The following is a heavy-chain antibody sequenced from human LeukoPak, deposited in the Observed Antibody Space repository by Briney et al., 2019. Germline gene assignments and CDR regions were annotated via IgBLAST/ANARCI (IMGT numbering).Heavy chain of an antibody. V-gene: IGHV4-61*01. J-gene: IGHJ3*02. CDR2: IYYSGST. CDR1: GGSVSSGSYY. Sequence: SETLSLTCTVSGGSVSSGSYYWSWIRQPPGKGLEWIGYIYYSGSTNYNPSLKSRVTISVDTSKNQSSLKLSSVTAADTAVYYCARGLGHRAFDIWGQGTMVTVSS. CDR3: ARGLGHRAFDI. D-gene: IGHD1-14*01.